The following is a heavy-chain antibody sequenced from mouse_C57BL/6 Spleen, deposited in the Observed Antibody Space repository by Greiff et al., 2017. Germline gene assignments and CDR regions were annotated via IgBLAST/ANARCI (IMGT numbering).Heavy chain of an antibody. CDR3: ARLYGNYVWYFDV. CDR2: IRNKANGYTT. Sequence: EVQGVESGGGLVQPGGSLSLSCAASGFTFTDYYMSWVRQPPGKALEWLGFIRNKANGYTTEYGASVKGRFTISRDNSQSILYLQMNALRAEDSATYYCARLYGNYVWYFDVWGTGTTVTVSS. V-gene: IGHV7-3*01. D-gene: IGHD2-1*01. J-gene: IGHJ1*03. CDR1: GFTFTDYY.